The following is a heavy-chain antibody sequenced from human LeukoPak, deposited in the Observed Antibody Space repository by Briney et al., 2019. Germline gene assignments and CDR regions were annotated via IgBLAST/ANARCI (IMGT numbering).Heavy chain of an antibody. Sequence: SETLSLTCTVSGGSISSSSYYWGWIRQPPGKGLEWIGSIYYSGSTYYNPSLKSRVTISVDTSKNQFSLKLSSVTAADTAVYYCARHDGILGYSRYCDYWGQGILVTVSS. CDR1: GGSISSSSYY. CDR3: ARHDGILGYSRYCDY. CDR2: IYYSGST. V-gene: IGHV4-39*01. J-gene: IGHJ4*02. D-gene: IGHD2-2*03.